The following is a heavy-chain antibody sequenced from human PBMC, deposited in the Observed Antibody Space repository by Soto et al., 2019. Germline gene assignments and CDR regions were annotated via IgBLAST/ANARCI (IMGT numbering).Heavy chain of an antibody. V-gene: IGHV4-59*01. J-gene: IGHJ4*02. CDR3: ARLTDCGGDCPLFDY. CDR1: GDSISGYY. D-gene: IGHD2-21*02. CDR2: IYYNGST. Sequence: PSETLSLTCTVSGDSISGYYWSWIRQPPGKGLEWIDYIYYNGSTNYNPSLKSRLTISVDTSKNQFSLKLSSVTAADTAVYYCARLTDCGGDCPLFDYWGQGTLVTVSS.